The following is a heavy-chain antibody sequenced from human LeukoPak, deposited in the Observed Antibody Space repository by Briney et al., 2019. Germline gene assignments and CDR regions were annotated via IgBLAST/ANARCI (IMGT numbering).Heavy chain of an antibody. CDR3: ARGEYPHAFDI. J-gene: IGHJ3*02. CDR2: ISTDGSST. Sequence: GGSLRLSCAASGFTFSSYWMHWVRQAPGKGLLWVSRISTDGSSTTYADSVKGRFTISRDNAKNTLYLQMNSLRAEDTALYYCARGEYPHAFDIWGQGTMVSVSS. V-gene: IGHV3-74*01. CDR1: GFTFSSYW. D-gene: IGHD2-2*02.